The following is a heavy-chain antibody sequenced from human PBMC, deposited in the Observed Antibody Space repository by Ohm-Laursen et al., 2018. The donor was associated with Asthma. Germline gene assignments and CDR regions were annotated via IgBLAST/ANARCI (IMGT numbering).Heavy chain of an antibody. D-gene: IGHD2-2*01. V-gene: IGHV3-30*18. CDR3: AKGTDIVVVPAEYGMDV. J-gene: IGHJ6*02. CDR1: GFTFSSYG. CDR2: ISYDGSNK. Sequence: SLRLSCTAPGFTFSSYGMHWVRQAPGKGLEWVAVISYDGSNKYYADSVKGRFTISRDNSKNTLYLQMNSLRAEDTAVYYCAKGTDIVVVPAEYGMDVWGQGTTVTVSS.